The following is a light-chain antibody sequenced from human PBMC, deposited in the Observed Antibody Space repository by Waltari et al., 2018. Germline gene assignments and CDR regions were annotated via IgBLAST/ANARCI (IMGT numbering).Light chain of an antibody. CDR3: QQSYTTPWT. V-gene: IGKV1-39*01. Sequence: DIQVTQSPSSLSASVGDRVTITCRASQTISIYLNWYQQKPGKAPKVLIYAASNLQGGVPSRFSGSGSGPDFTLTISSLQPEDFATYYCQQSYTTPWTFGQGTKVEIK. J-gene: IGKJ1*01. CDR1: QTISIY. CDR2: AAS.